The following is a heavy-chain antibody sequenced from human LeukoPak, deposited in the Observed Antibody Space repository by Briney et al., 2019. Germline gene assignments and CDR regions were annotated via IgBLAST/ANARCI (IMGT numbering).Heavy chain of an antibody. J-gene: IGHJ4*02. CDR3: ARVSSIAASFDY. CDR2: INPNSGGT. Sequence: ASVKVSCTASGYTFTGYYMHWVRQAPGQGLEWMGWINPNSGGTNYAQKFQGRVTMTRDTSISTAYMELSRLRYDDTAVYYCARVSSIAASFDYWGQGTLVTVSS. D-gene: IGHD6-6*01. V-gene: IGHV1-2*02. CDR1: GYTFTGYY.